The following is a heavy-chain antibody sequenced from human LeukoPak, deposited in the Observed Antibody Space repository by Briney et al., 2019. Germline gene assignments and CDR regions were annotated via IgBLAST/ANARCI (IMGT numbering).Heavy chain of an antibody. CDR1: GFTFSSYS. V-gene: IGHV3-48*01. D-gene: IGHD2-2*01. CDR3: AIPYCSSTSCYVGAFDI. Sequence: GGSLRLSCAASGFTFSSYSMNWVRQAPGKGLEWVSYISSSSSTIYYADSAKGRFTTSRDNAKNSLYLQMNSLRAEDTAVYYCAIPYCSSTSCYVGAFDIWGQGTMVTVSS. J-gene: IGHJ3*02. CDR2: ISSSSSTI.